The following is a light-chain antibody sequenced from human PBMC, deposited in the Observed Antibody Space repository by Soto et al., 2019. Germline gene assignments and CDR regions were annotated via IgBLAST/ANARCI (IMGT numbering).Light chain of an antibody. V-gene: IGKV1-5*01. CDR3: QRYCTYSVT. J-gene: IGKJ3*01. CDR2: DVS. CDR1: QSVSGR. Sequence: DIQMTQSPSTLSASVGDRVTITVRTSQSVSGRLVWYQQRPGTAHKLLIYDVSGLESGGPSRFSGSGFGTNSTITMSTLQAYCFATSYCQRYCTYSVTFGPGTKVDSK.